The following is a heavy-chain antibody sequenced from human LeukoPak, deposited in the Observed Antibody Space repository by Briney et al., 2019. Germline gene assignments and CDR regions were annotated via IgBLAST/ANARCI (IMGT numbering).Heavy chain of an antibody. Sequence: ASVKVSCKASGYTFATYGFHWVRQAPGHGLEWMGWISANTGKTDYARKFQGRVTMTTDTSTSTAYMELRSLRPDDTAVYYCAQVAGDRMDYWGQGTLLTVSS. D-gene: IGHD6-13*01. V-gene: IGHV1-18*01. CDR2: ISANTGKT. J-gene: IGHJ4*02. CDR1: GYTFATYG. CDR3: AQVAGDRMDY.